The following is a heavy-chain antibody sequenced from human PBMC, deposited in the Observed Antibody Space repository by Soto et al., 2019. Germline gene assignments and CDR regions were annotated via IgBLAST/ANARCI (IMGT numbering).Heavy chain of an antibody. CDR2: IKTDSGDT. V-gene: IGHV1-2*02. CDR1: RYTFTSYD. J-gene: IGHJ5*02. D-gene: IGHD2-2*01. CDR3: ARRSSTYLNEVIFDP. Sequence: QVLLVQSGAEVKRPGASVRVSCRASRYTFTSYDIFWVRQSPGQGLEWMGWIKTDSGDTHYSQNFQGRVTMTRDTSINTAYMELNNLISDDTAVYFCARRSSTYLNEVIFDPWGQGTLVTVSS.